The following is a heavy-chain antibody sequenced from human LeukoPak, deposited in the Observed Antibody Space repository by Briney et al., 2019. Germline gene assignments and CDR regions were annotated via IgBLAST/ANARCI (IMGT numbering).Heavy chain of an antibody. Sequence: ASVKVSCKASGYTFTGYYMHWVRQAPGQGLEWMGWINPNSGGTNYAQKFQGRVTMTRDTSISTAYMKLSRLRSDDTAVYYCARVGYYYDSSGYYDYWGQGTLVTVSS. V-gene: IGHV1-2*02. CDR3: ARVGYYYDSSGYYDY. J-gene: IGHJ4*02. CDR2: INPNSGGT. D-gene: IGHD3-22*01. CDR1: GYTFTGYY.